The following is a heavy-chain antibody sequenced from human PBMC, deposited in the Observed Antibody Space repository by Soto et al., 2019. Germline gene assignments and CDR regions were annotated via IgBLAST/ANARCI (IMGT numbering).Heavy chain of an antibody. CDR2: IYYSGSTT. Sequence: QVQLQESGPGLVKPSGTLSLTCAVSGGSISSSNWWSWVRQPPGKGLEWIGEIYYSGSTTNYNPSLKSRVTISLDGSKNEFSLNLSSVTVVETAVYYCARGIVEATRAWGQGTLVIVSS. V-gene: IGHV4-4*02. J-gene: IGHJ5*02. CDR1: GGSISSSNW. D-gene: IGHD1-26*01. CDR3: ARGIVEATRA.